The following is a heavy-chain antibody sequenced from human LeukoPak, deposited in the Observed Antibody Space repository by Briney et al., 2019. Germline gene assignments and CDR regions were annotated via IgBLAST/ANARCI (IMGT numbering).Heavy chain of an antibody. Sequence: PSETLSLTCSVSGGSISSDYWSCIRRPPGKGLEWIGDIYYSGSTNYNPSLKSRVTISEDTSKNQFSLNLTSVTAADTAVYYCARAMRGYSDYWGQGTLVTVSS. J-gene: IGHJ4*02. CDR1: GGSISSDY. CDR3: ARAMRGYSDY. V-gene: IGHV4-59*01. CDR2: IYYSGST.